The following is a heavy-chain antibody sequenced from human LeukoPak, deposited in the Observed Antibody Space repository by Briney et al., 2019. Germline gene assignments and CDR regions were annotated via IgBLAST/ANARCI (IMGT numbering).Heavy chain of an antibody. CDR3: ARVRSTMVRGVIWWFDP. D-gene: IGHD3-10*01. Sequence: ASVKVSCKASGYTFTSYDINWVRQATGQGLEWMGWMNPNSGNTGYAQKFQGRVTMTRNTSISTAYMELSSLRSEDTAVYYCARVRSTMVRGVIWWFDPWGQGTLVTVSS. CDR2: MNPNSGNT. J-gene: IGHJ5*02. CDR1: GYTFTSYD. V-gene: IGHV1-8*01.